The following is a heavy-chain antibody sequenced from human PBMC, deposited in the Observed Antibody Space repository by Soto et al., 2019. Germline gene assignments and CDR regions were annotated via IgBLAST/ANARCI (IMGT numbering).Heavy chain of an antibody. Sequence: QVQLVESGGGVVQPGRSLRLSSAASGFTFSTYGMHWVRQAPRKGLEWVAVISYDGNNKYYADSVKGRFTISRDNSKNTLYLQMSSLRAEDTAVYYCAKSVYNWNDGFFDYWGQGTLVTVSS. CDR3: AKSVYNWNDGFFDY. V-gene: IGHV3-30*18. CDR1: GFTFSTYG. J-gene: IGHJ4*02. CDR2: ISYDGNNK. D-gene: IGHD1-1*01.